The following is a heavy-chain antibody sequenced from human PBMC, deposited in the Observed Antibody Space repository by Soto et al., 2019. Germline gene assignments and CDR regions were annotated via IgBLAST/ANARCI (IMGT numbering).Heavy chain of an antibody. D-gene: IGHD1-26*01. CDR3: ASSPRGSYFDY. CDR1: GGSISSSSYY. V-gene: IGHV4-39*01. J-gene: IGHJ4*02. Sequence: SETLSLTCTVSGGSISSSSYYWGWIRQPPGKGLEWIGSIYYSGSTYYNPSLKSRVTISVDTSKNQFSLKLSSVTAADTAVYYCASSPRGSYFDYWGQGTLVTVSS. CDR2: IYYSGST.